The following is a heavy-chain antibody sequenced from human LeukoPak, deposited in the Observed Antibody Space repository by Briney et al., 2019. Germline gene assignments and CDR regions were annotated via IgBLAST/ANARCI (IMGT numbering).Heavy chain of an antibody. Sequence: SETLSLTCTVSGGSISSYYWGWIRQPPGKGLEWIGYIYYSRSTNYNPSLKSRVTISVDTSKNQFSLKLSSVTAADTAVYYCAREVRFGELDPWGQGTLVTVSS. CDR3: AREVRFGELDP. D-gene: IGHD3-10*01. CDR2: IYYSRST. V-gene: IGHV4-59*01. CDR1: GGSISSYY. J-gene: IGHJ5*02.